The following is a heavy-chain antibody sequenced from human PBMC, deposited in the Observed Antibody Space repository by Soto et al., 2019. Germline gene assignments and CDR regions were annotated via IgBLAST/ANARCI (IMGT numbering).Heavy chain of an antibody. D-gene: IGHD3-3*01. CDR2: ISSSGSTI. CDR1: GFTFSDYD. J-gene: IGHJ6*02. V-gene: IGHV3-11*01. CDR3: ARGARTDFWSGYRGLYGMDV. Sequence: GGSLRLSCAASGFTFSDYDMSLIRQAPGKGLEWVSYISSSGSTIYYADSVKGRFTISRDNAKNSLYLQMNSLRAEDTAVYYCARGARTDFWSGYRGLYGMDVWGQGTTVTVSS.